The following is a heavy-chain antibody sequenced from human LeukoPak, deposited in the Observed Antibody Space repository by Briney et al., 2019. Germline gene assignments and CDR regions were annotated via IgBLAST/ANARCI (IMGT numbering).Heavy chain of an antibody. V-gene: IGHV3-23*01. CDR3: AKWDYGSGSYSYAFDI. CDR1: GFTFSSYA. J-gene: IGHJ3*02. D-gene: IGHD3-10*01. Sequence: PGGSLRLSCAASGFTFSSYAMSWVRQAPGKGLEWVSAISGSGGSTYYADSVKGRFTISRDNSKNTLYLQMNSLRAEDTAVYYCAKWDYGSGSYSYAFDIWGQGTMVTVSS. CDR2: ISGSGGST.